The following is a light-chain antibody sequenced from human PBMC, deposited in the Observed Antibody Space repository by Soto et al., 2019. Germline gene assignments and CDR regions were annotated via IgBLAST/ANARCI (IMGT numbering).Light chain of an antibody. Sequence: IQMTQSPSSLSASVGDRVTVTCRASQSINIYLNWYQQKPGKAPTLLIYGASSLQSGVPSRFSGGGSRTDFTLTISSLQPEDCATFYCQRSYISPYTFGQGTKLVMK. J-gene: IGKJ2*01. CDR3: QRSYISPYT. CDR1: QSINIY. CDR2: GAS. V-gene: IGKV1-39*01.